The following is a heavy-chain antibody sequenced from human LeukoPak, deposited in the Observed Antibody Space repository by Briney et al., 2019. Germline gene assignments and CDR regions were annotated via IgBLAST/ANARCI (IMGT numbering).Heavy chain of an antibody. Sequence: GGSLRLSCAASGFTVSSNYMSWVRQAPGKGLEWVPVIYSGGSTYYADSVKGRFTISRDNSKNTLYLQMNSLRAEDTAVYYCARDLTYMTDAFDIWGQGTMVTVSS. CDR2: IYSGGST. V-gene: IGHV3-53*01. CDR1: GFTVSSNY. D-gene: IGHD2-2*02. CDR3: ARDLTYMTDAFDI. J-gene: IGHJ3*02.